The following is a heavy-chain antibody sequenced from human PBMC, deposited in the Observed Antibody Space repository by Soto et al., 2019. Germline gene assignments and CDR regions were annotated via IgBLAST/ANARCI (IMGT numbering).Heavy chain of an antibody. CDR1: GFTFSSYG. Sequence: GGSLRLSCAASGFTFSSYGMHWVRQAPGKGLEWVAVIWYDGSNKYYADSVKGRFTISRDNSKNTLYLQMNSLRAEDTAVYYCASAHYVWGSYRHMTDAFDIWGQGTMVTVSS. D-gene: IGHD3-16*02. CDR2: IWYDGSNK. J-gene: IGHJ3*02. CDR3: ASAHYVWGSYRHMTDAFDI. V-gene: IGHV3-33*01.